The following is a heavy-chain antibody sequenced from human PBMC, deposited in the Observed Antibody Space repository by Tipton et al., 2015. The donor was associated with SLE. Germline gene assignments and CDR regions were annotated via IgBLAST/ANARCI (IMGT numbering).Heavy chain of an antibody. CDR1: GGSISRGDSY. J-gene: IGHJ6*02. CDR3: VRDLTFSNHYGMDV. CDR2: IYNSGTT. D-gene: IGHD1-14*01. Sequence: TLSLTCTVSGGSISRGDSYWSWIRQYPGKGLEWIGYIYNSGTTYYNPSLKSRVIMSLDTSKNQFSLNLNSVTAADTAVYFCVRDLTFSNHYGMDVWGPGTAVTVSS. V-gene: IGHV4-31*03.